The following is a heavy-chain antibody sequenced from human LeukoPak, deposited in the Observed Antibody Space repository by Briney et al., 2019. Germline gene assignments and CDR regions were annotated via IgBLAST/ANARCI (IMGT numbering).Heavy chain of an antibody. CDR1: GFTFTSYD. J-gene: IGHJ6*02. CDR3: ARGAEYLGYSTNYYYYGMDV. V-gene: IGHV1-8*01. Sequence: ASVKVSCKASGFTFTSYDINWVRQATGQGLEWMGWMNPNSGNTGYAQKFQGRVTMTRNTSISTAYMELSSLRSEDTAVYYCARGAEYLGYSTNYYYYGMDVWGQGTTVTVSS. CDR2: MNPNSGNT. D-gene: IGHD2-21*01.